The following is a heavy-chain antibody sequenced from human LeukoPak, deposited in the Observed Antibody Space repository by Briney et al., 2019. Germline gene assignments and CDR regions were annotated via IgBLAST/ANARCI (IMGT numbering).Heavy chain of an antibody. CDR1: GFTFSSYA. Sequence: GGSLRLSCAASGFTFSSYAMSWVRQAPGKGLEWVSAISASGGSTYYADSVKGRFTISRDNSKNTLYLQMNSLRAEDTAVDYCAKAWSSGWYLQPFDYWGQGTLVPVPS. CDR3: AKAWSSGWYLQPFDY. CDR2: ISASGGST. J-gene: IGHJ4*02. D-gene: IGHD6-19*01. V-gene: IGHV3-23*01.